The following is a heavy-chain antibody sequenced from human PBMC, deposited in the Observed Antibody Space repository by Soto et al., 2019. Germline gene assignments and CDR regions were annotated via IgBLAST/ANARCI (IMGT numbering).Heavy chain of an antibody. CDR1: GDSVSSNSAA. CDR3: ARDSYDSSGYAYYGMDV. V-gene: IGHV6-1*01. D-gene: IGHD3-22*01. CDR2: TYYRSKWYN. J-gene: IGHJ6*02. Sequence: PSQTLSLTCAISGDSVSSNSAAWNWIRQSPSRGLEWLGRTYYRSKWYNDYAVSVKSRITINPDTSKNQFSLQLNSVTPEDTAVYYCARDSYDSSGYAYYGMDVWGQGTTVTVSS.